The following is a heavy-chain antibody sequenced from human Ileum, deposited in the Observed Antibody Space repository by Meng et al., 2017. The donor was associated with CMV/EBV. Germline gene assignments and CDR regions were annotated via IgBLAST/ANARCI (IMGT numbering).Heavy chain of an antibody. Sequence: AGAGFTFSNTGRQWVRQAPGKGLEWVAFIRFDEKNKFYADSVKGRFTISRDNSKNTLYLQMNSLRPEDTAVYYCAKDSWGEMNWFDPWGQGTLVTVSS. J-gene: IGHJ5*02. D-gene: IGHD3-16*01. CDR3: AKDSWGEMNWFDP. CDR1: GFTFSNTG. V-gene: IGHV3-30*02. CDR2: IRFDEKNK.